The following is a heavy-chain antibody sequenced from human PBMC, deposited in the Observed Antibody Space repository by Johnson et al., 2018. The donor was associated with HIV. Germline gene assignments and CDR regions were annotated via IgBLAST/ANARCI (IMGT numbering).Heavy chain of an antibody. D-gene: IGHD6-13*01. CDR1: GFTFSSYD. V-gene: IGHV3-30*14. Sequence: VQLVESGGGLVQPGGSLRLSCAASGFTFSSYDMHWVRQATGKGLEWVSLISYDGGNKSYADSVKGRFTISRDNSQNTLYLQMNSLRAEDTAVYYCARVEGGSSSNAFDIWGQGTMVTVSS. CDR3: ARVEGGSSSNAFDI. J-gene: IGHJ3*02. CDR2: ISYDGGNK.